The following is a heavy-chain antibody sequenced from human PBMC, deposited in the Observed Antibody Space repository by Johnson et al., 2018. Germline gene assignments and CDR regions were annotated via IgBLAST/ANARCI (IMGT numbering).Heavy chain of an antibody. CDR3: AKDGTYYGMDG. D-gene: IGHD1-1*01. Sequence: VQLVESGGGVVQPGRSRRLSCAASGLVFSLYGMSWVRQAPGKGLEWLAVIRSDGSEKYYADSVKGRFTISRDNAKNSLYLQMNSLRAEDTALYYCAKDGTYYGMDGWGQGTMVTVSS. CDR2: IRSDGSEK. V-gene: IGHV3-33*03. CDR1: GLVFSLYG. J-gene: IGHJ6*02.